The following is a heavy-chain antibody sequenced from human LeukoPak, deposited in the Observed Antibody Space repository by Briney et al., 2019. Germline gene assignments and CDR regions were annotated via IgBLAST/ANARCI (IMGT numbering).Heavy chain of an antibody. J-gene: IGHJ4*02. CDR1: GYTFTYYY. CDR2: INPNDGDT. Sequence: ASVKVSCKASGYTFTYYYMHWVRQAPGQGVEWMGWINPNDGDTYYAQKFQGRVTMTRDTSISTAHMEVSRLRSDDTAVYYCARANFLYCSSTSCLFDYWGQGTLVTVS. D-gene: IGHD2-2*01. V-gene: IGHV1-2*02. CDR3: ARANFLYCSSTSCLFDY.